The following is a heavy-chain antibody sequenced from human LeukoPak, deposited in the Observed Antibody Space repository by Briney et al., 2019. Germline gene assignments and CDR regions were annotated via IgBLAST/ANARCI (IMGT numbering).Heavy chain of an antibody. J-gene: IGHJ5*02. Sequence: PSETLSLTCAVYGASFSNYYWSWIRQPPGKGLEWIGETDHSGSTKCNPSLKGRVTISLDTSKNQFSLDLTSVTAADTGVGSYNCFDPWGQGNLVTVSS. CDR3: NCFDP. V-gene: IGHV4-34*01. D-gene: IGHD3-10*01. CDR1: GASFSNYY. CDR2: TDHSGST.